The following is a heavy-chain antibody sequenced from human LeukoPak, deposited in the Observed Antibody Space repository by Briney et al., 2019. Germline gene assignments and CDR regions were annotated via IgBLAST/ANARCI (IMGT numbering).Heavy chain of an antibody. D-gene: IGHD1-1*01. CDR1: GYTFINYG. J-gene: IGHJ4*02. CDR3: ARDIYNWNDQTYYFDY. CDR2: ISAYNGNT. V-gene: IGHV1-18*01. Sequence: GASVKVSCKASGYTFINYGISWVRQAPGQGLEWMGWISAYNGNTNYAQKFQGRVTMTTDTSTSTAYMELRSLRSDDTAVYYCARDIYNWNDQTYYFDYWGQGTLVTVSS.